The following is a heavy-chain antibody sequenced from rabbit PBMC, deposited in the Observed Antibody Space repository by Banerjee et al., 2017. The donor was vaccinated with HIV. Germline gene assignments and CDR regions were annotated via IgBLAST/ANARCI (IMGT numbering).Heavy chain of an antibody. CDR3: ARVGYAGYAYAGEYYFNL. V-gene: IGHV1S7*01. CDR2: IDSVFGST. Sequence: QLEESGGDLVKPGASLTLSCKASGFDVNTYYMSWVRQAPGKGLEWIGYIDSVFGSTYYATWVNGRFTISSHNAQNTVFLQMTSLTAADTATYFCARVGYAGYAYAGEYYFNLWGPGTLVTVS. J-gene: IGHJ4*01. D-gene: IGHD6-1*01. CDR1: GFDVNTYY.